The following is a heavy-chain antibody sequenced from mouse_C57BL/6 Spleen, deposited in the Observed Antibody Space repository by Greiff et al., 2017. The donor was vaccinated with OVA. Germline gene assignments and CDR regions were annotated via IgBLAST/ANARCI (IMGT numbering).Heavy chain of an antibody. CDR3: ASGYYYAMDY. J-gene: IGHJ4*01. V-gene: IGHV5-12*01. CDR1: GFTFSDYF. Sequence: DVKLVESGGGLVQPGGSLKLSCAASGFTFSDYFMYWVRQTPEKRLEWVAYISNGGGSTYYPDTVKGRFTISRDNAKNTLYLQMSRLKSEDTAMYYCASGYYYAMDYWGQGTSVTVSS. CDR2: ISNGGGST.